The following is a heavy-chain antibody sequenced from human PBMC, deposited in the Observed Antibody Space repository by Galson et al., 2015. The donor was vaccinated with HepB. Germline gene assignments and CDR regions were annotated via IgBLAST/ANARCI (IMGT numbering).Heavy chain of an antibody. J-gene: IGHJ4*02. CDR3: ARAGDPYCSSTSCYNYYFDY. D-gene: IGHD2-2*02. V-gene: IGHV1-46*01. CDR1: GYTFTSYY. CDR2: INPSGGST. Sequence: SVKVSCKASGYTFTSYYMHWVRQAPGQGLEWMGIINPSGGSTSYAQKFQGRVTMTRDTSTSTVYMELSSLRSEDTAVYYCARAGDPYCSSTSCYNYYFDYWGQGTLVTVSS.